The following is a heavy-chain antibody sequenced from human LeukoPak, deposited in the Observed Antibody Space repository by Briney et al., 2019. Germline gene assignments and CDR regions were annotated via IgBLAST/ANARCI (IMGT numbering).Heavy chain of an antibody. V-gene: IGHV3-23*01. CDR3: AKDNLYDSSGYYYSPPHLDY. J-gene: IGHJ4*02. CDR1: GFTFSSYA. Sequence: GGSLRLSCAASGFTFSSYAMSWVRQAPGKGLEWVSAISGSGGSTYYADSVKGRLTISRDNSKNTLYLQMNSLRAEDTAVYYCAKDNLYDSSGYYYSPPHLDYWGQGTLVTVSS. D-gene: IGHD3-22*01. CDR2: ISGSGGST.